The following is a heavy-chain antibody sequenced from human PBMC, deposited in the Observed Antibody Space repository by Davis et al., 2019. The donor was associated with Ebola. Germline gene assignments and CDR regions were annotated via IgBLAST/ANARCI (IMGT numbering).Heavy chain of an antibody. V-gene: IGHV4-59*08. D-gene: IGHD1-14*01. J-gene: IGHJ6*02. Sequence: MPSETLSLTCTVSGASITGDYYWHWVRQPPGQGLEWIGYIYYSGSTNYNPSLKSRVTISVDTSKNQFSLKLSSVTAADTAVYHCARHHASDIRKMDVWGQGTTVTVSS. CDR2: IYYSGST. CDR1: GASITGDYY. CDR3: ARHHASDIRKMDV.